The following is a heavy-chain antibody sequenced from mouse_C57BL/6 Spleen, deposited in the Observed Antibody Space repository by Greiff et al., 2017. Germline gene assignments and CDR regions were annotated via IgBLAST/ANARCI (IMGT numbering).Heavy chain of an antibody. V-gene: IGHV1-9*01. Sequence: VQLQQSGAELMKPGASVKLSCKASGYTFTGYWIAWVKQRPGHGLEWIGEILPGSGDTNSNEKFKGKATFTADTSPHTADMQLSSLTTEDSAIYYCARLFAYWGQGTLVTVSA. J-gene: IGHJ3*01. CDR2: ILPGSGDT. CDR3: ARLFAY. CDR1: GYTFTGYW.